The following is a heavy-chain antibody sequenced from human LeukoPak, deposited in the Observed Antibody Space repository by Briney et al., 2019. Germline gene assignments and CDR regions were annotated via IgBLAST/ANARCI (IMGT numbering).Heavy chain of an antibody. J-gene: IGHJ4*02. CDR3: ARDLGIAAAAPSGEFDY. V-gene: IGHV1-18*01. D-gene: IGHD6-13*01. CDR2: ISAYNGNT. CDR1: GYTFTSYG. Sequence: ASVKVSCKASGYTFTSYGISWVRQAPGQGLEWMTCISAYNGNTNYAQKLQGRVTMTTDTSTSTAYMELRSLRSDDTAVYYCARDLGIAAAAPSGEFDYWGQGTLVTVSS.